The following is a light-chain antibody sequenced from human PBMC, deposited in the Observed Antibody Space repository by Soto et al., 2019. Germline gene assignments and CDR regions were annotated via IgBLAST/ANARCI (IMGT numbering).Light chain of an antibody. CDR1: SSNIGARFG. CDR3: QSYDGSLSFVV. J-gene: IGLJ2*01. Sequence: QAVVTQPPSISGAPGQRVTISCTGSSSNIGARFGVHWYQQLPGTAPKLLIYVNSNRPSGVPDRFSGSKSGTSASLAITGLQAEDEADYYCQSYDGSLSFVVFGGGPSSPS. CDR2: VNS. V-gene: IGLV1-40*01.